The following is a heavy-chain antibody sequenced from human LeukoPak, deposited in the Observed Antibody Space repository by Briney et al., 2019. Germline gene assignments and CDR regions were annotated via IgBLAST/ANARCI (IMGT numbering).Heavy chain of an antibody. D-gene: IGHD3-10*01. V-gene: IGHV3-9*01. CDR1: GFTFDDYA. CDR2: ISWNSGSI. J-gene: IGHJ4*02. CDR3: ARGSESPSY. Sequence: GRSLRLSCAASGFTFDDYAMHWVRQAPGKGLEWVSGISWNSGSIGYADSVKGRFTISRDNAKNSLYLQMNSLRAEDTAVYYCARGSESPSYWGQGTPVTVSS.